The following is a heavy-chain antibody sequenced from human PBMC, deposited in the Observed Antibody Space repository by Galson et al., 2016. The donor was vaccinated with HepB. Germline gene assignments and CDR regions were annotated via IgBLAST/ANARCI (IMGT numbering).Heavy chain of an antibody. CDR3: VLNWNDMGPAGH. CDR1: GFTFSSYD. Sequence: SLRLSCAASGFTFSSYDMSWVRQAPGKGLEWVSIISRSGGRTYYIDSVKGRFTISRDNSKNTLYLQMNSLRVEDTAVYYCVLNWNDMGPAGHWGQGTLVTVSS. V-gene: IGHV3-23*01. D-gene: IGHD1-20*01. J-gene: IGHJ4*02. CDR2: ISRSGGRT.